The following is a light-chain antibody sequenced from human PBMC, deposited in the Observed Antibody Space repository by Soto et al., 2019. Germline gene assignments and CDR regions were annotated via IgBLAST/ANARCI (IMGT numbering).Light chain of an antibody. J-gene: IGKJ5*01. CDR1: KSVSSNY. V-gene: IGKV3-20*01. CDR3: QQYGSSPPSST. Sequence: VLTQSPGALSLSPRERATLSCRASKSVSSNYLAWYQQIPGQAPRLLIYGASRRATDIPDRFSGRGSGTDFTLTISRLEPEDFAVYYCQQYGSSPPSSTFGQGTR. CDR2: GAS.